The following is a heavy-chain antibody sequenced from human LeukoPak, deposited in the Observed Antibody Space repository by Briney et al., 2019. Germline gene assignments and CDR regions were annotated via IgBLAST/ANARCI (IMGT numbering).Heavy chain of an antibody. CDR1: GGSISGYY. V-gene: IGHV4-59*01. CDR2: VDYSGGT. Sequence: KPSETLSLTCTVSGGSISGYYCSWIRQPPGKGLEWIGYVDYSGGTKYNPSLKSRVTISVDTSKNQFSLELSSVTTSDSAIYYCTIDPPPAPSDAFDLWGQGTMVTVSS. CDR3: TIDPPPAPSDAFDL. J-gene: IGHJ3*01.